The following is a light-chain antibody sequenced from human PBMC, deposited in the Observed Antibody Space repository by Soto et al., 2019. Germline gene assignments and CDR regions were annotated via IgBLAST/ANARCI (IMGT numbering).Light chain of an antibody. CDR1: QSISSW. CDR3: QLSQQRSSWPPIA. Sequence: DIQMTQSPSTLSASVGDRFTITCRSSQSISSWLAWYQQKPGKAPKLLIYKASSLESGVPSRFSGSGSGTEFTLTISSLQPDDFAVYYCQLSQQRSSWPPIAFGQGTRLEI. J-gene: IGKJ5*01. V-gene: IGKV1-5*03. CDR2: KAS.